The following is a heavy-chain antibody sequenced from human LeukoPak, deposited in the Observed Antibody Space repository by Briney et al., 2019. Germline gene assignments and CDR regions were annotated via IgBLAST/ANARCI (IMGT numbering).Heavy chain of an antibody. J-gene: IGHJ4*02. V-gene: IGHV4-34*01. D-gene: IGHD4-17*01. CDR2: INHSGST. Sequence: SENLALNCAVYGVSFRGYYWSWMRQPPGKGLEWIGEINHSGSTNYHPSLKSRVNISVDTSKIQFSLKLSSVTAADTAVYYCARARLRLDYWGQGTLVTVSS. CDR1: GVSFRGYY. CDR3: ARARLRLDY.